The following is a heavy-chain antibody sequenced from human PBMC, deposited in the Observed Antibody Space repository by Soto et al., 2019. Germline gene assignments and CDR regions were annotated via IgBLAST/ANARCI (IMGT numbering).Heavy chain of an antibody. CDR3: AKKGLGSLATYCTTGDCHYAFDV. J-gene: IGHJ3*01. D-gene: IGHD2-8*01. Sequence: EVQLLESGGGLVRPGGSLRLSCAASGFTFYNYAMNWVRQAPGKGLEWVSTISGGGDGTYYADSVKGRFTISRDNSRNTVYLQMIGLRAEDTAVYYCAKKGLGSLATYCTTGDCHYAFDVWGQGTLVTVSS. CDR1: GFTFYNYA. V-gene: IGHV3-23*01. CDR2: ISGGGDGT.